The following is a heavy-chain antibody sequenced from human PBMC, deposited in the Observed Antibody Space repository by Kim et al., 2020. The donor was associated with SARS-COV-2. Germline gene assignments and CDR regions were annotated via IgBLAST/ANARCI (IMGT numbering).Heavy chain of an antibody. CDR3: ARDCRAKGDCSKRRYYYDSSGYGYFDY. CDR2: IYYSGST. Sequence: SETLSLTCTVSGGSVSSGSYYWSWIRQPPGKGLEWIGYIYYSGSTNYNPSLKSRVTISVDTSKNQFSLKLSSVTAADTAVYYCARDCRAKGDCSKRRYYYDSSGYGYFDYWGQGTLVTVSS. CDR1: GGSVSSGSYY. D-gene: IGHD3-22*01. V-gene: IGHV4-61*01. J-gene: IGHJ4*02.